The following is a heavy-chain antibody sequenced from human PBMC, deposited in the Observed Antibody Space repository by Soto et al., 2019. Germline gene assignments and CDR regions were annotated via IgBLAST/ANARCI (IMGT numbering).Heavy chain of an antibody. CDR2: IYYSGTT. V-gene: IGHV4-31*03. Sequence: QGSGPELVTPSRPLSLPCLFSVAPTAGVGTSGSGFPRNPGKGLEWIASIYYSGTTYYNPSLKSRVTISVDTSKNQFSLKLSSVTAADTAVYYCARVSGSSSPFDPWGQGTLVTVSS. J-gene: IGHJ5*02. D-gene: IGHD6-6*01. CDR3: ARVSGSSSPFDP. CDR1: VAPTAGVGTS.